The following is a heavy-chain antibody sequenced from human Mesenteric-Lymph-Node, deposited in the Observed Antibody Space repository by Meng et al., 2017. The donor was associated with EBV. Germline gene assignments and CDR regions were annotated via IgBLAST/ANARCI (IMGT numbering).Heavy chain of an antibody. CDR1: GDSVTSSSAA. CDR2: TYYRSKWYN. Sequence: QVQLQQSGPGLVKPSXXLSLTCVISGDSVTSSSAAWTWIRQSPSRGLEWMGRTYYRSKWYNDYAVFVKSRITINPDTSKNQFSLQLNSVTPEDTAVYYCARGATSVFDLWGRGTLVPVSS. V-gene: IGHV6-1*01. J-gene: IGHJ2*01. CDR3: ARGATSVFDL.